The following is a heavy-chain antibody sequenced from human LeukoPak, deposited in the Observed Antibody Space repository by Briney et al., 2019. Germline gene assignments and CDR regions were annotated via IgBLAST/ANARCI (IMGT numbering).Heavy chain of an antibody. CDR1: GFTFSTYA. V-gene: IGHV3-23*01. CDR3: AKIGGSSPIDY. J-gene: IGHJ4*02. CDR2: ISANGATT. D-gene: IGHD1-26*01. Sequence: PGGSLRLSCAASGFTFSTYAMSWVRQAPGKGLEWVSAISANGATTFYTDSVRGRFTMSKDNSKNTLYLQMNSLRAEDTAVYYCAKIGGSSPIDYWGQGTLVTVSS.